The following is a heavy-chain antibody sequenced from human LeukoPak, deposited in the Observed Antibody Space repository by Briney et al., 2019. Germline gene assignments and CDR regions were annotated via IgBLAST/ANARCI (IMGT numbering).Heavy chain of an antibody. Sequence: GGSLRLSCAASGFTFSGYYMSWIRQAPGKGLEWVSYISSSGSTIYYADSVKGRFTISRDNAKNSLYLQMNSLRAEDTAVYYCASDLYYYGSGSYLAEYFQHWGQGTLVTVSS. J-gene: IGHJ1*01. CDR1: GFTFSGYY. V-gene: IGHV3-11*01. D-gene: IGHD3-10*01. CDR3: ASDLYYYGSGSYLAEYFQH. CDR2: ISSSGSTI.